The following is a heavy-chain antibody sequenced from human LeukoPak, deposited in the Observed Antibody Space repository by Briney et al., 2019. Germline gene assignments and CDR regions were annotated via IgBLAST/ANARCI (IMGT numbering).Heavy chain of an antibody. CDR2: ISSSGSTI. J-gene: IGHJ4*02. CDR1: GFTFSSYG. V-gene: IGHV3-48*01. Sequence: GGSLRLSCAASGFTFSSYGMNWVRQAPGKGLEWVSYISSSGSTIYYADSVKGRFTISRDNSKNTLYLQMNSLRAEDTAVYYCAKDRAGGYDSGGIDYWGQGTLVTVSS. CDR3: AKDRAGGYDSGGIDY. D-gene: IGHD5-12*01.